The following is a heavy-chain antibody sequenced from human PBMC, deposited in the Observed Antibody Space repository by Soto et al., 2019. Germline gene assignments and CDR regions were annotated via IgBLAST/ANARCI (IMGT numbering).Heavy chain of an antibody. V-gene: IGHV3-23*01. D-gene: IGHD5-12*01. J-gene: IGHJ5*02. CDR2: ISGSGGST. CDR3: AKADGFGRPDIVATRGVGWFDP. CDR1: GFTFSSSA. Sequence: HPGGSLRLSCAASGFTFSSSAMSWVRPAPRKGLEWVSAISGSGGSTYYADSVKGRFTISRDNSKNTLYLQMNSLRAEDTAVYYCAKADGFGRPDIVATRGVGWFDPWGQGTLVTVSS.